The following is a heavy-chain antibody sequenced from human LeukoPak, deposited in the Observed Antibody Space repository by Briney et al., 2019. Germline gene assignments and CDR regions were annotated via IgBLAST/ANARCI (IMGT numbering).Heavy chain of an antibody. V-gene: IGHV4-59*01. CDR1: GGSISSYY. CDR3: ARGRSPSYYYYYYYMDV. J-gene: IGHJ6*03. Sequence: PSETLSLTCTVSGGSISSYYWSWIRQPPGKGLEWIGYIYYSGSTNYNPSLKSRVTISVDTSKNQFSLKLSSVTAADTAVYYCARGRSPSYYYYYYYMDVWGKGTTVTVSS. CDR2: IYYSGST.